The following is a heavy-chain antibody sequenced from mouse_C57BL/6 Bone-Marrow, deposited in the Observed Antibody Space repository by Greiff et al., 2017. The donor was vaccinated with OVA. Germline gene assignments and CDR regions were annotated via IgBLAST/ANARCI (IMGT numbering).Heavy chain of an antibody. CDR1: GFSLTSYG. J-gene: IGHJ4*01. D-gene: IGHD2-4*01. V-gene: IGHV2-9*01. CDR2: IWGGGST. CDR3: AKTIYYDYDGRDYYAMDY. Sequence: VMLVESGPGLVAPSQSLSITCTVSGFSLTSYGVDWVRQPPGKGLEWLGVIWGGGSTNYNSALMSRLSISKDNSKSQVFLKMNSLQTDDTAMYYCAKTIYYDYDGRDYYAMDYWGQGTSVTVSS.